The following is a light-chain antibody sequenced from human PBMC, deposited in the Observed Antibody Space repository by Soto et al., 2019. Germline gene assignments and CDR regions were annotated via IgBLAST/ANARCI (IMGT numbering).Light chain of an antibody. V-gene: IGKV3-15*01. CDR3: QQYKNWLTWT. Sequence: ETVMTQSPGTLSVSLGERATLSCRASQSVSIHLAWYQQKPGQAPRLLIYDTSTRATGIPARFSGSGSGTEFTLTISSLQSEDFAVYYCQQYKNWLTWTFGQGTKVDIK. J-gene: IGKJ1*01. CDR2: DTS. CDR1: QSVSIH.